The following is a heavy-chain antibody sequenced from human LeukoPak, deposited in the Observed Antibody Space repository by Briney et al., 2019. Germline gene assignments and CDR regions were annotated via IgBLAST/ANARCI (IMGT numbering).Heavy chain of an antibody. D-gene: IGHD2-2*01. V-gene: IGHV4-31*03. J-gene: IGHJ3*02. CDR2: KYYSGSA. CDR3: ETPYCSGISCLDVFNM. CDR1: GVSVSDGRYY. Sequence: IPSQTLSLTCNVSGVSVSDGRYYWTWIRQHPGKGLEWIGYKYYSGSAKYNPSLKSRLTISIDTSKNQFSLQLSSVTAADTATYYCETPYCSGISCLDVFNMWGQGTRVTVSS.